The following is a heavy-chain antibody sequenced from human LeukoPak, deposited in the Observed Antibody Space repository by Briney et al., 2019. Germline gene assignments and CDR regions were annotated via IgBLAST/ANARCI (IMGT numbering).Heavy chain of an antibody. Sequence: KTSETLSLTCAVYGGSFSGYYWSWIRQPPGKGLEWIGEINHSGSTNYNPSLKSRVTISVDTSKNQFSLKLSSVTAADTAVYYCARLSAGILTGYSSGFWFDPWGQGTLVTVSS. CDR3: ARLSAGILTGYSSGFWFDP. CDR1: GGSFSGYY. J-gene: IGHJ5*02. CDR2: INHSGST. D-gene: IGHD3-9*01. V-gene: IGHV4-34*01.